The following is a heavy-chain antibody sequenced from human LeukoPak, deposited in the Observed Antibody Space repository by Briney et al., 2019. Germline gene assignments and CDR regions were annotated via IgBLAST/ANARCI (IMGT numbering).Heavy chain of an antibody. CDR3: ASWSFSWDAFDI. CDR1: GGSFSGYY. Sequence: PSETLSLTCAVYGGSFSGYYWGWIRQPPGKGLEWIGSSYYNGNTYYNPSLKSRVTISTDTSKNQFSLKLSSVTAADSAVYYCASWSFSWDAFDIWGQGTMVTVSS. CDR2: SYYNGNT. J-gene: IGHJ3*02. D-gene: IGHD3-3*01. V-gene: IGHV4-39*01.